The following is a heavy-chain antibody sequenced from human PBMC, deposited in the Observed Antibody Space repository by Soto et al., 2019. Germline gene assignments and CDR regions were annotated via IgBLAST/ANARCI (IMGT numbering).Heavy chain of an antibody. CDR1: GASVSSGSYY. CDR3: AREVSYYDSSGYYSTNYYFDY. D-gene: IGHD3-22*01. V-gene: IGHV4-31*11. Sequence: SETLSLTCAVYGASVSSGSYYWSWIRQHPGKGLEWIGYIYYSGSTYYNPSLKSRVTISVDTSKNQFSLKLSSVTAADTAVYYCAREVSYYDSSGYYSTNYYFDYWGRGTLVTVSS. J-gene: IGHJ4*02. CDR2: IYYSGST.